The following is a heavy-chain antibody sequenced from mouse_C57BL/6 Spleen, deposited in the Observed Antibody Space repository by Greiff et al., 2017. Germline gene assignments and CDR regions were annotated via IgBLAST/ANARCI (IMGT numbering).Heavy chain of an antibody. CDR2: IDPSDSET. D-gene: IGHD2-3*01. CDR3: ARCLYDGYSYYAMDY. CDR1: GYTFTSYW. Sequence: QVQLKQPGAELVRPGSSVKLSCKASGYTFTSYWMHWVKQRPIQGLEWIGNIDPSDSETHYNQKFKDKATLTVDKSSSTAYMQLSSLTSGDSAVYYCARCLYDGYSYYAMDYWGQGTSVTVSS. V-gene: IGHV1-52*01. J-gene: IGHJ4*01.